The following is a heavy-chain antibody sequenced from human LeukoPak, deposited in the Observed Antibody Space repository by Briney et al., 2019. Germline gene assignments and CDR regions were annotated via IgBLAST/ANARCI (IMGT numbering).Heavy chain of an antibody. CDR1: GFTFTNHP. J-gene: IGHJ4*02. D-gene: IGHD2-2*02. CDR3: AKDRANWAIND. V-gene: IGHV3-69-1*01. Sequence: PGGSLRLSCAASGFTFTNHPMNWVRQAPGKGLEWASYIGGDGVAFYADSVKGRFTMSKDDARKSLYLQMSSLRVEDTALYYCAKDRANWAINDWGRGTQVTVSS. CDR2: IGGDGVA.